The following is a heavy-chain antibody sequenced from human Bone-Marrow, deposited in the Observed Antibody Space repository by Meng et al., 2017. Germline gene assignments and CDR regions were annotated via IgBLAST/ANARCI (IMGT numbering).Heavy chain of an antibody. Sequence: GESLKISCAASGFTFSSYSMNWVRQAPGKGLEWVSSISSSSGYIYYADSVKGRFTISRDNAKNSLYLQMNSLRAEDTAVYYCARNSVADDAFDIWGQGTMVTVSS. CDR3: ARNSVADDAFDI. CDR1: GFTFSSYS. V-gene: IGHV3-21*01. D-gene: IGHD2-15*01. CDR2: ISSSSGYI. J-gene: IGHJ3*02.